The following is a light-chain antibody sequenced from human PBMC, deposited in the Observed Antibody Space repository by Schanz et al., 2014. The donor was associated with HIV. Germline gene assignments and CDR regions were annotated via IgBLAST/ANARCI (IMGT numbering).Light chain of an antibody. J-gene: IGKJ1*01. CDR1: QSVSSY. CDR2: GAS. V-gene: IGKV3-20*01. Sequence: EIVLTQSPGTLSLSPGERATLSCRASQSVSSYLAWYQQKPGQAPRLLIYGASTRATGIPDRFSGSGSVTDFTLTISRLQSEDFAVYYCQHYGASPRTFGRGTKVDI. CDR3: QHYGASPRT.